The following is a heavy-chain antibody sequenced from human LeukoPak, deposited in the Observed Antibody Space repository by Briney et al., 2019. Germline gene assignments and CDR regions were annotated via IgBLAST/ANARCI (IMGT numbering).Heavy chain of an antibody. J-gene: IGHJ4*02. V-gene: IGHV1-46*01. CDR1: GYTFTSYY. Sequence: ASVKVSCKASGYTFTSYYMHWVRQAPGQGLEWMGIINPSGGSTTYAQMFQGRVTMTRDTSTRTVYMELSSLRSEDTAAYYCAREGEVIVTDNLFYWGQGTLVTVSS. CDR3: AREGEVIVTDNLFY. D-gene: IGHD2-21*01. CDR2: INPSGGST.